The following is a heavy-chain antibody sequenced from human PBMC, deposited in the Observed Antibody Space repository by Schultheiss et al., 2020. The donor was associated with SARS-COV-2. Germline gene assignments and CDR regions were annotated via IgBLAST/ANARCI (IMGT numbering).Heavy chain of an antibody. V-gene: IGHV3-23*01. CDR1: GFTFSSYA. CDR2: ISGGGGST. J-gene: IGHJ4*02. CDR3: AKSPIIVVGTSFDY. Sequence: GGSLRLSCAASGFTFSSYAMSWVRQAPGKGLEWVSGISGGGGSTHYADSVKGRFTISRDNSKNTLYLQMNSLRAEDTAVYYCAKSPIIVVGTSFDYWGQGTLVTVSS. D-gene: IGHD3-22*01.